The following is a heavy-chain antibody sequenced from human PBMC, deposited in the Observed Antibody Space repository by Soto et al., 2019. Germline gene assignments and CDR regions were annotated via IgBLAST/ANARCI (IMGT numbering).Heavy chain of an antibody. V-gene: IGHV4-30-4*01. Sequence: QVQLQESGPGLVKPSQTLSLTCTVSGGSISSGDYYWSWIRQPPGKGREWIGYIYYSGSTYYNPSLKSRVTISVDTSKNQFSLKLSSVTAADTAVYYCARGTYYYDSSGPPPFDYWGQGTLVTVSS. CDR2: IYYSGST. D-gene: IGHD3-22*01. CDR1: GGSISSGDYY. J-gene: IGHJ4*02. CDR3: ARGTYYYDSSGPPPFDY.